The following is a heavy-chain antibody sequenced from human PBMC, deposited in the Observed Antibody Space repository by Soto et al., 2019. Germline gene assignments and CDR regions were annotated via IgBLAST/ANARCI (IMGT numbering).Heavy chain of an antibody. J-gene: IGHJ5*02. CDR2: INPRGFFT. CDR1: GYTFTSYN. V-gene: IGHV1-46*01. Sequence: VQLVQSGAEVKKPGASVKVSCKASGYTFTSYNIHWVRQAPGQGLEWVGMINPRGFFTTYAQKFRGRVTMTGDTSTSVVYMELTNLRSEDTAVYYCARAEGRFGELFWFDPWGQGTLVSVSS. D-gene: IGHD3-10*01. CDR3: ARAEGRFGELFWFDP.